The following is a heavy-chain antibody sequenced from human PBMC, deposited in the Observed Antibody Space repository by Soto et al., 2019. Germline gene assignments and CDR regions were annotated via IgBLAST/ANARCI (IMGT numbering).Heavy chain of an antibody. CDR2: IYSDRST. V-gene: IGHV3-66*01. CDR1: GFTVNSNY. J-gene: IGHJ4*02. CDR3: ATLTKYDILTGFYPC. D-gene: IGHD3-9*01. Sequence: EVQLVESGGCLVQPGGSLRLSCAASGFTVNSNYMSWVRQAPGKGLEWVSVIYSDRSTYYADSVTGRFIISRDNSNNTLYFQMISLRAEDTAVYYCATLTKYDILTGFYPCWGQGTLVTVSS.